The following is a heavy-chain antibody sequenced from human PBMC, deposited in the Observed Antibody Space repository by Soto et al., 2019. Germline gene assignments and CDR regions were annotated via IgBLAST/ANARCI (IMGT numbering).Heavy chain of an antibody. D-gene: IGHD3-22*01. CDR2: IGTAGDT. CDR3: ARVVYYDSSAYYDY. Sequence: PWGSLRLSCAASGFTFSNYDMHWVRQATGKGLEWVSAIGTAGDTYYPGSVKDRFTISRENAKNSLYLQMNSLRAGDTAVYYCARVVYYDSSAYYDYWGQGTLVTVSS. J-gene: IGHJ4*02. V-gene: IGHV3-13*01. CDR1: GFTFSNYD.